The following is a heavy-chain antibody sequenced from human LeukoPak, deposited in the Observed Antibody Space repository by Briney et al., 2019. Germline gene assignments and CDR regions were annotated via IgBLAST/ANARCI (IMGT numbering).Heavy chain of an antibody. V-gene: IGHV3-20*04. D-gene: IGHD4-17*01. CDR3: ARDYGDYVGPVAFDI. J-gene: IGHJ3*02. CDR1: GFTFDDYG. Sequence: PGGSLRLSCAASGFTFDDYGMSWVRQAPGEGLEWVSGINWNGGSTGYADSVKGRFTISRDNAKNSLYLQMNSLRAEDTALYYCARDYGDYVGPVAFDIWGQGTMVTVSS. CDR2: INWNGGST.